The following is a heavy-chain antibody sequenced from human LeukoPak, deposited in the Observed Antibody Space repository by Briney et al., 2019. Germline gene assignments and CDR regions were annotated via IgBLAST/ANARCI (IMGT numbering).Heavy chain of an antibody. CDR1: GFTFSSYS. J-gene: IGHJ3*02. CDR3: ARTDESRDYYDSDDAFDI. D-gene: IGHD3-22*01. CDR2: ISISSSYI. V-gene: IGHV3-21*01. Sequence: GGSLRLSCAASGFTFSSYSMNWVRQAPGKGLEWVSSISISSSYIYYADSVKGRFTISRDNAKNSLYLQMNSLRAEDTAVYYCARTDESRDYYDSDDAFDIWGQGTMVTVSS.